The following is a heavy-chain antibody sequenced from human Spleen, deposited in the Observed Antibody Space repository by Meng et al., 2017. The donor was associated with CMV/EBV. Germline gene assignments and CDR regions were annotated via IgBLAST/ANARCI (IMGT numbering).Heavy chain of an antibody. CDR2: IYFSGST. Sequence: VPRPESGPGPVKPSQPLSPTRTVSGGSISSGDYYWSWIRPPPGKGLEWIGYIYFSGSTYYNPSLKSRVTISVDTSKNQFSLKLSSVTAAGTAVYYCATYYYDSSGYYCFDYWGQGTLVTVSS. CDR1: GGSISSGDYY. D-gene: IGHD3-22*01. CDR3: ATYYYDSSGYYCFDY. J-gene: IGHJ4*02. V-gene: IGHV4-30-4*08.